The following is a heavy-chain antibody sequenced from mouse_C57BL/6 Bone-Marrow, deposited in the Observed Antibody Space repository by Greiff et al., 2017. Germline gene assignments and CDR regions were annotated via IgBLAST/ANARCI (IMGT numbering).Heavy chain of an antibody. D-gene: IGHD2-3*01. V-gene: IGHV1-72*01. CDR3: ASDGFYYFDY. CDR2: IDPNSGGT. CDR1: GYTFTSYW. J-gene: IGHJ2*01. Sequence: QVQLQQPGAELVKPGASVKLSCKASGYTFTSYWMHWVKQRPGRGLKWIGRIDPNSGGTKYNEKFKSKATLTVDKPSSTAYMQLSSLTSEDSAVYYCASDGFYYFDYWGQGTTLTVSS.